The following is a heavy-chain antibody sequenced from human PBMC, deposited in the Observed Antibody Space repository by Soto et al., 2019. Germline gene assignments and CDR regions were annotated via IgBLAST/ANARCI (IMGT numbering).Heavy chain of an antibody. J-gene: IGHJ5*02. Sequence: SVKVSCKASGGTFSSYTISWVRQAPGQGLEWMGRIIPILGIANYAQKFQGRVTITADKSTSTAYMELSSLRSEDTAVYYCARGGAVAGNWFDPWGQGTLVTVSS. D-gene: IGHD6-19*01. CDR2: IIPILGIA. CDR3: ARGGAVAGNWFDP. V-gene: IGHV1-69*02. CDR1: GGTFSSYT.